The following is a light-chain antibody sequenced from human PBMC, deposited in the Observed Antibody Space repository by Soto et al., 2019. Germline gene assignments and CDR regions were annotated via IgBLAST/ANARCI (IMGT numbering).Light chain of an antibody. V-gene: IGLV6-57*02. J-gene: IGLJ2*01. Sequence: NFMLTQPHSVSESPGKTITISCTGSGGNIASAYVQWYKQRPGTAPTTVIYEDDQRTSGVPDRFSGSIDSSSTSASLTISGLKSDDEADYYCQSHDSNNHVVFGGGTKVTVL. CDR3: QSHDSNNHVV. CDR1: GGNIASAY. CDR2: EDD.